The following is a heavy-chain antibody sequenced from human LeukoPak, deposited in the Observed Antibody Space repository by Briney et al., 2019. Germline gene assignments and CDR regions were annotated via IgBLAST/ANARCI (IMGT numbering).Heavy chain of an antibody. Sequence: SETLSLTCAVYGGSFSGYYWSWIRQPPGKGLEWIGEINHSGSTNYNPSLKSRVTISVDTSKNQFSLKLSSVTAADTAVYYCARLYCSGGSCCPDYWGQGTLVTVSS. J-gene: IGHJ4*02. CDR2: INHSGST. V-gene: IGHV4-34*01. CDR1: GGSFSGYY. D-gene: IGHD2-15*01. CDR3: ARLYCSGGSCCPDY.